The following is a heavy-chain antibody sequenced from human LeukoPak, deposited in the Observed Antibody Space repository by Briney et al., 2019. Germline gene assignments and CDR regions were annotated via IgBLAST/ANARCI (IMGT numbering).Heavy chain of an antibody. V-gene: IGHV1-69*04. D-gene: IGHD7-27*01. CDR2: IIPIFGIA. Sequence: SVKVSCKASGGNFSRYSISRVAPAPGQGLEWIGRIIPIFGIANYAQKFQGRVTITADKSTSTAYMELSSLRSEDTAVYYCARGGENWFDPWGQGTLVTVSS. CDR3: ARGGENWFDP. J-gene: IGHJ5*02. CDR1: GGNFSRYS.